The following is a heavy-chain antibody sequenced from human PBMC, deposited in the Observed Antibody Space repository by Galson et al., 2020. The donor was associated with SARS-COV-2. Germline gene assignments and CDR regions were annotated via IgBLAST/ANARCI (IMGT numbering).Heavy chain of an antibody. V-gene: IGHV3-30*04. CDR1: GFTFSNSA. D-gene: IGHD6-13*01. Sequence: QLGESLKISCAASGFTFSNSAMHWVRQAPGKGLEWVAIISYDGTSKYNSDSVKGRFTISRDISKNTLYLQMNSLRPEDTAVYYCARETDDHTSSWYDHWGQGTLVTVSS. CDR2: ISYDGTSK. J-gene: IGHJ5*02. CDR3: ARETDDHTSSWYDH.